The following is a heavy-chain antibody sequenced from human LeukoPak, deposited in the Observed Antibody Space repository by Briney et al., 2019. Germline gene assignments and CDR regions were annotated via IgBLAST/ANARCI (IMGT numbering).Heavy chain of an antibody. CDR3: ARALYTSRSYLATFSPTIFHY. V-gene: IGHV1-2*02. CDR2: INPNTGGT. Sequence: GAAVNVSYKASGYTFTDYYMHWVRQAPGQGREWMGWINPNTGGTNYTQKFQGRVTMTRDTPISTPYIELSWLRSDDTAVYYCARALYTSRSYLATFSPTIFHYWGQGTLVTVSS. D-gene: IGHD6-13*01. J-gene: IGHJ4*02. CDR1: GYTFTDYY.